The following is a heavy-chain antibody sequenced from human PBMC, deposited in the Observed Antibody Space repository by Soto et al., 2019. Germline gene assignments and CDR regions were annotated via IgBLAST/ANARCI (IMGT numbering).Heavy chain of an antibody. CDR2: INHSGST. Sequence: SETLSLTCAVYGGSFSGYYWSWIRQPPGKGLEWIGEINHSGSTYYNPSLKSRVTISVDTSKNQFSLKLSSVTAADTAVYYCARKRRYCSSTSCSHYGMDVWGQGTTVTVSS. CDR3: ARKRRYCSSTSCSHYGMDV. V-gene: IGHV4-34*01. CDR1: GGSFSGYY. J-gene: IGHJ6*02. D-gene: IGHD2-2*01.